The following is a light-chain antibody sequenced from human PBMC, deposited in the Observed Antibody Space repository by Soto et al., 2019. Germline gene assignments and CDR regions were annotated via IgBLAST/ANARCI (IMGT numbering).Light chain of an antibody. Sequence: QVPRSECSLFALVGERVTITCRASQPINKYLTWYQQKPGKAPKLLIYKASTLKSGVPSRFSGSGSGTEFTLSISSLQPDDFATYYCQHDNSHSEAFGQGTKVDI. CDR2: KAS. J-gene: IGKJ1*01. V-gene: IGKV1-5*03. CDR3: QHDNSHSEA. CDR1: QPINKY.